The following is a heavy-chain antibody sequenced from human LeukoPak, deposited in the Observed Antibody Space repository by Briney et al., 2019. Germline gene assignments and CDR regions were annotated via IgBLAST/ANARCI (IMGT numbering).Heavy chain of an antibody. CDR1: GFTFSSYG. CDR3: ARRSDYGGNGNYFDY. Sequence: GSLRLSCAASGFTFSSYGMSWVRQAPGKGLERVSTISGRDSNTYYADSVEGRFIISRDNSRNTLYLQMNSLRAEDTAVYYCARRSDYGGNGNYFDYWGQGTPVTVSS. V-gene: IGHV3-23*01. CDR2: ISGRDSNT. J-gene: IGHJ4*02. D-gene: IGHD4-23*01.